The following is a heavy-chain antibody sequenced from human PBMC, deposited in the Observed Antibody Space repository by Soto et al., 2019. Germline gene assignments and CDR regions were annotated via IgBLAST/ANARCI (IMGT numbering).Heavy chain of an antibody. CDR1: GGSISSSNW. V-gene: IGHV4-4*02. Sequence: PSETLSLTCAVPGGSISSSNWWSWVRQPPGKGLEWIGEIYHSGSTNYNPSLKSRVTISVDKSKNQFSLKLSSVTAADTAVYYCARFQGDYDSAYYYYGMDVWGQGTTVTVSS. CDR2: IYHSGST. D-gene: IGHD5-12*01. J-gene: IGHJ6*02. CDR3: ARFQGDYDSAYYYYGMDV.